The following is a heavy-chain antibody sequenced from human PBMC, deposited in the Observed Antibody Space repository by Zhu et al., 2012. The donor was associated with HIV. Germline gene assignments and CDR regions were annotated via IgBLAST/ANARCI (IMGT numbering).Heavy chain of an antibody. Sequence: QVQLQESGPRLVKPSEALSLTCTVSGASVSSGNHYWSWIRQPPGKGLEWIGNIYYSGNTNYNISLKSRVIISVDVSKNQFSLNVKSVTAADTAEYYCARGRASSENYWYFDVWSPGTRVTCLL. J-gene: IGHJ2*01. D-gene: IGHD6-6*01. V-gene: IGHV4-61*01. CDR3: ARGRASSENYWYFDV. CDR1: GASVSSGNHY. CDR2: IYYSGNT.